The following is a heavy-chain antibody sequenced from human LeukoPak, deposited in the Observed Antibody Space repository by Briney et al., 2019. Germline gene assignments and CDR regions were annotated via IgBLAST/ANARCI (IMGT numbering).Heavy chain of an antibody. J-gene: IGHJ6*03. CDR1: GYTFTGYY. V-gene: IGHV1-2*02. D-gene: IGHD6-6*01. CDR3: ARAGSSIAARGMDV. CDR2: INPNSGGT. Sequence: GASVKVSCKASGYTFTGYYMHWVRQAPGQGLEWMGWINPNSGGTNYAQKFQGRVTMTRDTSISTAYMELSRLRSDDTAVYYCARAGSSIAARGMDVWGKGTTVTVSS.